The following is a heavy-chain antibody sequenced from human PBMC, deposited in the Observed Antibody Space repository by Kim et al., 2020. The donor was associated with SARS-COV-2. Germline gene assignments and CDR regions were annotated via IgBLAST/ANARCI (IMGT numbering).Heavy chain of an antibody. D-gene: IGHD2-8*01. V-gene: IGHV3-9*01. Sequence: GGSLRLSCAASGFTFDDYVMHWVRQAPGKGLEWVSGISWNSGSIGYADSVKGRFTISRDNAKNSLYLQMNSLRAEDTALYYCAKDSGGDLGYCTNGICYFDYWGQGTLVTVSS. J-gene: IGHJ4*02. CDR2: ISWNSGSI. CDR3: AKDSGGDLGYCTNGICYFDY. CDR1: GFTFDDYV.